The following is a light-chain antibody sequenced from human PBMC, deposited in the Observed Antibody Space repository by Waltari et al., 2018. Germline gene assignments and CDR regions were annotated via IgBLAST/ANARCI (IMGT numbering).Light chain of an antibody. CDR3: NSRDSSGLVV. CDR1: RIRRYY. J-gene: IGLJ2*01. Sequence: SSELTQDPAVSVALGQTVRITCQGDRIRRYYGSWYQQKPGQAPVLVLYGKNNRPSGIPNRFSGSSSGDTSSLTITGAQAEDEAAYYCNSRDSSGLVVFGGGTKLTVL. V-gene: IGLV3-19*01. CDR2: GKN.